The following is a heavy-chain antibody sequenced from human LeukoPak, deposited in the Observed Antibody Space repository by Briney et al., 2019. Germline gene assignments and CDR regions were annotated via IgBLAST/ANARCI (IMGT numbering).Heavy chain of an antibody. J-gene: IGHJ4*02. D-gene: IGHD3-10*01. V-gene: IGHV3-23*01. Sequence: PGGSLRLSCAASGFTFSSYAMSWVRQAPGKGLEWVSAISGGGDSTYYADSAKGRFTISRDNSKNTLYLQMNSLRAEDTAVYYCTKDSYGSGSYGYFDYWGQGTLVTVSS. CDR3: TKDSYGSGSYGYFDY. CDR1: GFTFSSYA. CDR2: ISGGGDST.